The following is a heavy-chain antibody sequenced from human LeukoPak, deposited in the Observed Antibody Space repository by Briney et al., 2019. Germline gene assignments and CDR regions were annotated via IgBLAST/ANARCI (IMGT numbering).Heavy chain of an antibody. V-gene: IGHV4-34*01. J-gene: IGHJ5*02. D-gene: IGHD3-10*01. CDR1: GGSFSGYY. CDR2: INHSGST. CDR3: ARGRVYSTMVRGVIRWFDP. Sequence: RSSETLSLTCAVYGGSFSGYYWSWIRQPPGKGLEWIGEINHSGSTNYNPSLKSRVTISVDTSKNQFSLKLSSVTAADTAVYYCARGRVYSTMVRGVIRWFDPWGQGTLVTVSS.